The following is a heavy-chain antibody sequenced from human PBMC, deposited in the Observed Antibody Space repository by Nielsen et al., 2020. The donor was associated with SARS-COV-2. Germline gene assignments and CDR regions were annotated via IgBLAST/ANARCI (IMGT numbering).Heavy chain of an antibody. CDR2: ISSSSSTI. CDR1: GFTFSSYS. D-gene: IGHD2-2*01. V-gene: IGHV3-48*01. Sequence: GESLKISCAASGFTFSSYSMNWVRQAPGKGLEWVSYISSSSSTIYYADSVKGRFTISSDNAKNSLYLQMNSLRAEDTAVYYCARGEYCSSTSCFYYYYYGMDVWGQGTTVTVSS. J-gene: IGHJ6*02. CDR3: ARGEYCSSTSCFYYYYYGMDV.